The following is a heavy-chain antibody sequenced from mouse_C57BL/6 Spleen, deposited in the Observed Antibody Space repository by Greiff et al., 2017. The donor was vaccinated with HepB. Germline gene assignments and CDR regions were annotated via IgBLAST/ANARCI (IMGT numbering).Heavy chain of an antibody. CDR3: GRGGHFDV. Sequence: EVKLVESGGGLVQPKGSLKLSCAASGFSFNTYAMTWVRQTPGKGLEWVARIRSKSNNYATYYADSVKDRFTIARDDSESMLYLQMNNLKTEDTAMYYCGRGGHFDVWGTGTTVTVSS. CDR1: GFSFNTYA. J-gene: IGHJ1*03. CDR2: IRSKSNNYAT. V-gene: IGHV10-1*01.